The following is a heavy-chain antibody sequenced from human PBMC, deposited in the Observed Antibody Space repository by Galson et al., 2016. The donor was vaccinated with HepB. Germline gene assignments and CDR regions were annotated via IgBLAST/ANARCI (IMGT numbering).Heavy chain of an antibody. CDR2: MNPDSGRT. CDR3: ARGRDYGDNPFDD. V-gene: IGHV1-8*01. CDR1: GYTFTRCD. J-gene: IGHJ4*02. D-gene: IGHD4-17*01. Sequence: ASGYTFTRCDINWVRQATGQGLEWLGWMNPDSGRTGSAQKFQGRVTMTRDTSISTAYLELSSLTSEDTGVYFCARGRDYGDNPFDDWGQGTLVAVSS.